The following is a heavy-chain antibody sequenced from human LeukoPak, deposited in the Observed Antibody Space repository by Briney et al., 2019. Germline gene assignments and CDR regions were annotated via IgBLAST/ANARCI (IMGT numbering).Heavy chain of an antibody. CDR3: AAADYYDSSGYYPYAFHI. CDR2: IVVGSGNT. Sequence: ASVKVSCKASGFTFTMSAMQWVRQARGQGREWIGWIVVGSGNTNYAQKFQERVTITRDMSTSTAYMELSSLRSEDTAVYFCAAADYYDSSGYYPYAFHIWGQGTMVTVSS. D-gene: IGHD3-22*01. CDR1: GFTFTMSA. J-gene: IGHJ3*02. V-gene: IGHV1-58*02.